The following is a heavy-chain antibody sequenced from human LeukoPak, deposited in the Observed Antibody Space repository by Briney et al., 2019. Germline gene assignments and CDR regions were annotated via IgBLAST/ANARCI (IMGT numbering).Heavy chain of an antibody. D-gene: IGHD5-12*01. CDR1: GFXFSSYD. V-gene: IGHV3-13*04. Sequence: PGGSLRLSCAASGFXFSSYDIHWVRQPTGKGLEWVSAIGTAGDTYYPGSVKGRFTISRENAKNSLYLQMNSLRAGDTAVYYCVRGTGYSAYDYDFDYWGQGTLVTVSS. CDR2: IGTAGDT. J-gene: IGHJ4*02. CDR3: VRGTGYSAYDYDFDY.